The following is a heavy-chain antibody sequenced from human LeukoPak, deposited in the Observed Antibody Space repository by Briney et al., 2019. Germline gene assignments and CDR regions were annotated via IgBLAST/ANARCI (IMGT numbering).Heavy chain of an antibody. J-gene: IGHJ4*02. Sequence: PGGSLRLSCAASGFTFSYAWMTWVRQAPGRGLEWVGRIKTKTDGGTTDYAAPVKGRFTISRDDSQNTMYLQMNSLKAEDTAVYYCTTTDYGGKRILDYWGQGTLVTVSS. V-gene: IGHV3-15*01. CDR2: IKTKTDGGTT. CDR3: TTTDYGGKRILDY. D-gene: IGHD4-23*01. CDR1: GFTFSYAW.